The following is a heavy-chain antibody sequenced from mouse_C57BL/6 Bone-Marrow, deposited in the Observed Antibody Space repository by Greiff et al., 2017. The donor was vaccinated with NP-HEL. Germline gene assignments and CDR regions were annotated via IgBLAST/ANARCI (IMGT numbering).Heavy chain of an antibody. Sequence: VKLQESGAELVKPGASVKISCKASGYEFSNYWMNWVKQRPGKGLEWIGQIYPGDGDTNYNGKFKDKATLTADKSSSTAYMQLSRPTSEDSAVYFCARGAYWGQGTLVTVSA. J-gene: IGHJ3*01. V-gene: IGHV1-80*01. CDR3: ARGAY. CDR2: IYPGDGDT. CDR1: GYEFSNYW.